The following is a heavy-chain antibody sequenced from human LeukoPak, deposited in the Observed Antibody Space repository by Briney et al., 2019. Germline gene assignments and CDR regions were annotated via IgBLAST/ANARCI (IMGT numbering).Heavy chain of an antibody. V-gene: IGHV4-59*01. Sequence: SETLSLTCTVSGGSISSYYWSWIRQPPGKGLEWIGYIYYSGSTNYNPSLKSRVTISVDTSKNQFSLKLSSVTAADTAVYYCAREGTTVVTPSHAFDIWGQGTMVTASS. CDR3: AREGTTVVTPSHAFDI. J-gene: IGHJ3*02. CDR1: GGSISSYY. D-gene: IGHD4-23*01. CDR2: IYYSGST.